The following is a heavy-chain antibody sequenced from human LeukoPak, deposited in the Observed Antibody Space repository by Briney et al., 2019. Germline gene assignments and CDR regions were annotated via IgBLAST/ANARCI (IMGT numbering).Heavy chain of an antibody. Sequence: PSETLSLTCTVSGGSISTYYWNWIRQPPGKGLEWIGYIYHSGSTNYNPSLQSRVTISVDTSKNQFSLNLNSVTAADTAVYYCAKGGAARLHFQNWGQGTLVTVSS. CDR3: AKGGAARLHFQN. J-gene: IGHJ1*01. CDR1: GGSISTYY. D-gene: IGHD6-6*01. V-gene: IGHV4-59*01. CDR2: IYHSGST.